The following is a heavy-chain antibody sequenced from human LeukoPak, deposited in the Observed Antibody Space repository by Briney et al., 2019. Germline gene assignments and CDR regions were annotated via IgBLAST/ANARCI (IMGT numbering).Heavy chain of an antibody. CDR3: ARARYFDL. Sequence: SETLSLTCAVYGGSFSGYYWSWIRQPPGKGLEWIGEINHSGSTNYIPSLKSRVTISVDTSKNQFSLKLSSVTAADTAVYYCARARYFDLWGRGTLVTVSS. CDR2: INHSGST. J-gene: IGHJ2*01. V-gene: IGHV4-34*01. CDR1: GGSFSGYY.